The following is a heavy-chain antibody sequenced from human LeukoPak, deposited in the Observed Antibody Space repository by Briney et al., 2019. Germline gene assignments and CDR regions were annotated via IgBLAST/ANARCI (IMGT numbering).Heavy chain of an antibody. Sequence: GASVTVSCKASGYTLTGYYMHWVRQAPGQGLEWMGWMNPNSGGTKYAQKFQGRVTMTRDTSISTAYMELSRLRSDDTAMYYCARDKLGLGELSLYDQWGQGTLVTVSS. CDR1: GYTLTGYY. D-gene: IGHD3-16*02. J-gene: IGHJ5*02. CDR2: MNPNSGGT. CDR3: ARDKLGLGELSLYDQ. V-gene: IGHV1-2*02.